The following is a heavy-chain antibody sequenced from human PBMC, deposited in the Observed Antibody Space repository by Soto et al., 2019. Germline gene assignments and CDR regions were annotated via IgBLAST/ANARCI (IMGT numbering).Heavy chain of an antibody. J-gene: IGHJ6*02. CDR3: ASLVDSRGYYGMDV. D-gene: IGHD2-21*01. CDR1: GGSFSGYY. Sequence: SETLSLTCAVYGGSFSGYYWSWIRQPPGKGLEWIGEINHSGSTNYNPSLKSRVTISVDTSKNQFSLKLSSVTAADTAVYYCASLVDSRGYYGMDVWGQGTTVTVSS. CDR2: INHSGST. V-gene: IGHV4-34*01.